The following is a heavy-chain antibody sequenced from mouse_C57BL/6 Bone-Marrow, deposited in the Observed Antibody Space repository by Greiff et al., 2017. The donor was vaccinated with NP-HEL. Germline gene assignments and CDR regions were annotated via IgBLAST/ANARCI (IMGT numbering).Heavy chain of an antibody. CDR2: IYPGSGNT. CDR1: GYTFTDYY. V-gene: IGHV1-76*01. CDR3: AILYYGNLYLFGY. D-gene: IGHD2-1*01. J-gene: IGHJ2*01. Sequence: QVQLQQSGAELVRPGASVKLSCKASGYTFTDYYINWVKQRPGQGLEWIARIYPGSGNTYYNEKFKGKATMTAEKSSSTAYMQLSSLTSEDSAVYICAILYYGNLYLFGYWGQGTTLTVS.